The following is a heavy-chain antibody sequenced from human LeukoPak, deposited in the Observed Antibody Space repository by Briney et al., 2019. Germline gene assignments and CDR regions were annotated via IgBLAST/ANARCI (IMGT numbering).Heavy chain of an antibody. CDR2: NTYFGSA. Sequence: SETLSLTCTVSGGSISTYYWSWIRQPPGKGLEWIGYNTYFGSASYNPSLKSRVTISVDTSKNQFSLKLSSVTAADTAVYYCARDTPGGYDFWWFDPWGQGTLVTVSS. CDR1: GGSISTYY. V-gene: IGHV4-59*01. D-gene: IGHD5-12*01. CDR3: ARDTPGGYDFWWFDP. J-gene: IGHJ5*02.